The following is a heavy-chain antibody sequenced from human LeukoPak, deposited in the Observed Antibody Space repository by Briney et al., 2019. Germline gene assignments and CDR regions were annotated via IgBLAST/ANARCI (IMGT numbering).Heavy chain of an antibody. CDR3: ARSQGYQLPFDY. D-gene: IGHD2-2*01. Sequence: QPGGSLRLSCAAPGFTVSSNYMSWVRQAPGKGLEWVSVIYSGGSTYYADSVKGRFTISRDNSKNTLYLQMNSLRAEDTAVYCCARSQGYQLPFDYWGQGTLVTVSS. CDR2: IYSGGST. CDR1: GFTVSSNY. V-gene: IGHV3-53*01. J-gene: IGHJ4*02.